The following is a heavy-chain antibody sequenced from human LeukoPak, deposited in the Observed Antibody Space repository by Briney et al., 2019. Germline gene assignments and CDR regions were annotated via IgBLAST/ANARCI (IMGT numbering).Heavy chain of an antibody. CDR3: ARRDCVGDCYSNWFDP. J-gene: IGHJ5*02. Sequence: ASVKVSCKASGYTFTKYFMHWVRQASGQGLEWMGIINPRGGSTGYAQKFQGRITMTTDMSTRTVYMELSSLESDDTALYYCARRDCVGDCYSNWFDPWGQGTLVTVSS. D-gene: IGHD2-21*02. CDR1: GYTFTKYF. CDR2: INPRGGST. V-gene: IGHV1-46*01.